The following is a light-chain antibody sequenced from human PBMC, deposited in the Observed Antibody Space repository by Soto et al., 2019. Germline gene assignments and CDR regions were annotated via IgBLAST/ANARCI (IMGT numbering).Light chain of an antibody. CDR3: QQYYSYPLT. CDR1: QNINNY. CDR2: AAS. Sequence: IQMTQSPSSLSASVGDRVTITCQASQNINNYLNWYQQKPGKAPKLLIYAASTLQSGVPSRFSGSGSGTDFTLTISCLQSEDFATYYCQQYYSYPLTFGGGTKVDIK. V-gene: IGKV1-8*01. J-gene: IGKJ4*01.